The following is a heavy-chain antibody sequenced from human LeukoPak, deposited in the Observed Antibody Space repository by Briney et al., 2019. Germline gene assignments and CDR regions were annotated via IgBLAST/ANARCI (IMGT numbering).Heavy chain of an antibody. CDR1: GGSFSGYY. V-gene: IGHV4-34*01. D-gene: IGHD3-10*01. Sequence: SETLSLTCAVYGGSFSGYYWSWVRQPPGKGLEWIGEINHSGSTNYNPSLKSRVTISVDTSKNQFPLKLSSVTAADTAVYYCARERITMVRGVNNWFDPWGQGTLVTVSS. J-gene: IGHJ5*02. CDR3: ARERITMVRGVNNWFDP. CDR2: INHSGST.